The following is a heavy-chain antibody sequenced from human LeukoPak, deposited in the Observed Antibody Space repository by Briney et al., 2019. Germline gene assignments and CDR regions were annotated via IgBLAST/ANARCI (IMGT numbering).Heavy chain of an antibody. CDR2: IYYSGST. D-gene: IGHD6-6*01. V-gene: IGHV4-59*01. CDR1: GGSISSYY. J-gene: IGHJ4*02. CDR3: AREDSSSSGGYFDY. Sequence: PSETLSLTCTVSGGSISSYYWSWIRQPPGKGLEWIGYIYYSGSTNYNPSLKSRVTISVDTSKNQFSLKLSSVTAADTAVYYCAREDSSSSGGYFDYWGQGTLVTASS.